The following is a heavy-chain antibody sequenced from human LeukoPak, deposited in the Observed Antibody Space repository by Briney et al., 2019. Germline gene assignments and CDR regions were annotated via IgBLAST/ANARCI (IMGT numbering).Heavy chain of an antibody. CDR2: ISGSGGST. Sequence: GGSLRLSCAASGFTFSSYWMSWVRQAPGKGLEWVSAISGSGGSTYYADSVKGRFTISRDNSKNTLYLQMNSLRAEDTAVYYCAKLTVKQIYYFDYWGQGTLVTVSS. CDR1: GFTFSSYW. V-gene: IGHV3-23*01. J-gene: IGHJ4*02. D-gene: IGHD1/OR15-1a*01. CDR3: AKLTVKQIYYFDY.